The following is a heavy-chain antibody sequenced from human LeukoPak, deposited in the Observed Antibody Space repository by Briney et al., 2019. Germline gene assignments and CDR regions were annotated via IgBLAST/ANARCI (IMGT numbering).Heavy chain of an antibody. CDR2: IYTSGST. CDR1: GGSISSGSYY. Sequence: PSQTLSLTCTVSGGSISSGSYYWSWIRQPAGKGLEWIGRIYTSGSTNYNPSLKSRVTISVDTSKNQFSLKLSSVTAADTAVYYCARVLTASYYGFPPHAFDIWGQGTMVTVSS. D-gene: IGHD3-3*01. V-gene: IGHV4-61*02. CDR3: ARVLTASYYGFPPHAFDI. J-gene: IGHJ3*02.